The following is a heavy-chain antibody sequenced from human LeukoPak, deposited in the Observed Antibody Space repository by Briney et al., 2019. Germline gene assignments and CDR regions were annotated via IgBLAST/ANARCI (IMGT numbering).Heavy chain of an antibody. J-gene: IGHJ3*02. V-gene: IGHV3-48*03. CDR1: GFTFSSYE. CDR3: APLSGSYFGDDAFDI. Sequence: PGGSLRLSCAASGFTFSSYEMNWVRQAPGKGLEWVSYISSSGSTIYYADSVMGRFTISRDNAKNSLYLQMNSLRAEDTAVYYCAPLSGSYFGDDAFDIWGQGTMVTVSS. D-gene: IGHD1-26*01. CDR2: ISSSGSTI.